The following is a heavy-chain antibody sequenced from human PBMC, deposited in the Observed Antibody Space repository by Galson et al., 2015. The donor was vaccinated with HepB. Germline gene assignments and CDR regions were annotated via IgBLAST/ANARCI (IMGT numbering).Heavy chain of an antibody. CDR3: ARVWSPRLASSSWYYFDY. D-gene: IGHD6-13*01. J-gene: IGHJ4*02. CDR2: ISSSSSYI. Sequence: SLRLSCAASGFTFSSYSMNWVRQAPGKGLEWVSSISSSSSYIYYADSVKGRFTISRDNAKNSLYLQMNSLRAEDTAVYYCARVWSPRLASSSWYYFDYWGQGTLVTVSS. V-gene: IGHV3-21*01. CDR1: GFTFSSYS.